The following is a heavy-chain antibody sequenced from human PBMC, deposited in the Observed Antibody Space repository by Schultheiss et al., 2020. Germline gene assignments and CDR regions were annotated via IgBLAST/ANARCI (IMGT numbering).Heavy chain of an antibody. V-gene: IGHV3-33*08. CDR3: TRRGSLYFMDV. J-gene: IGHJ6*03. CDR1: GFTFSDYY. CDR2: IWYDGSNK. Sequence: GGSLRLSCAASGFTFSDYYMSWVRQAPGKGLEWVAVIWYDGSNKYYADSVKGRFTISRDNSKNTLYLQMNSLRAEDTAVYHCTRRGSLYFMDVWGKGTTVTVSS.